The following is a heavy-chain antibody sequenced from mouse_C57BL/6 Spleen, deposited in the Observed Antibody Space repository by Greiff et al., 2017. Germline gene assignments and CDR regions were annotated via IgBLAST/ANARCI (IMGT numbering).Heavy chain of an antibody. CDR1: GYTFTDYY. V-gene: IGHV1-26*01. J-gene: IGHJ3*01. CDR3: ARRTGVALFAY. Sequence: VQLKQSGPELVKPGASVKISCKASGYTFTDYYMNWVKQSHGKSLEWIGDINPNNGGTSYNQKFKGKATLTVDKSSSTAYMELRSLTSEDSAVYYCARRTGVALFAYWGQGTLVTVSA. CDR2: INPNNGGT. D-gene: IGHD4-1*01.